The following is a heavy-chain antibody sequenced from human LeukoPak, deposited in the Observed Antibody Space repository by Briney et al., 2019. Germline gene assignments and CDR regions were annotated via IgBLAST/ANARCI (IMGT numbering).Heavy chain of an antibody. CDR2: ISGSGGST. CDR3: ARQQQQLWYD. J-gene: IGHJ4*02. Sequence: GGSLRLSCAASGFTFSTYAMAWVRQAPGKGLEWVSAISGSGGSTYYADSVKGRFTISRDNSKNTLYLQLNSLRAEDTAVYFCARQQQQLWYDWGQGTLVTVSS. CDR1: GFTFSTYA. D-gene: IGHD5-18*01. V-gene: IGHV3-23*01.